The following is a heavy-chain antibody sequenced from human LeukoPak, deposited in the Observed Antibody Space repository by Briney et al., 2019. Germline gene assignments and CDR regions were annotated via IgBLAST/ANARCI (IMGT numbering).Heavy chain of an antibody. CDR3: ARDSTPYGYCSSTSCPKKNNWFDP. D-gene: IGHD2-2*01. CDR1: GFTFSSYS. J-gene: IGHJ5*02. V-gene: IGHV3-21*01. Sequence: PGGSLILSCAASGFTFSSYSMNWVRQAPGKGLEWVSSISSSSSYIYYADSVKGRFTISRDNAKNSLYLQMNSLRAEDTAVYYCARDSTPYGYCSSTSCPKKNNWFDPWGQGTLVTVSS. CDR2: ISSSSSYI.